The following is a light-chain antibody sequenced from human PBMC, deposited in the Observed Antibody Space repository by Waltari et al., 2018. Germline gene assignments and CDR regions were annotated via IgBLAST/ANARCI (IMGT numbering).Light chain of an antibody. CDR1: SSDVGSYNL. CDR3: CSYAGSSAFWV. CDR2: EGS. V-gene: IGLV2-23*01. J-gene: IGLJ3*02. Sequence: QSALTQPASVSGSPGQSITISCTGTSSDVGSYNLVSWYQQHPGKAPKLMVYEGSKRPAGVSNRCSGSKSGNTASLTISGLQAEDEADYCCCSYAGSSAFWVFGGGTKLTVL.